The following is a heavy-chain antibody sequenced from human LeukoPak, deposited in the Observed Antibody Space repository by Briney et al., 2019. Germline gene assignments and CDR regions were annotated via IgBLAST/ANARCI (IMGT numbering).Heavy chain of an antibody. D-gene: IGHD5-12*01. V-gene: IGHV4-59*01. Sequence: PSETLSLTCTVSGGSISNYYWNWIRQPPGKGLEWIGYIYYSGTTNYNPSLKSRVSMSVDTSKNQFSLKLSSVTAADTAVYYCARIDDGYDLWGQGTMVTVSS. CDR3: ARIDDGYDL. J-gene: IGHJ3*01. CDR2: IYYSGTT. CDR1: GGSISNYY.